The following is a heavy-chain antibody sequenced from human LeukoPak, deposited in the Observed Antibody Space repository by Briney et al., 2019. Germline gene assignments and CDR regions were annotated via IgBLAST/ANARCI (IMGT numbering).Heavy chain of an antibody. V-gene: IGHV4-30-2*01. J-gene: IGHJ4*02. D-gene: IGHD1-26*01. CDR3: ARDGGGWWEPHVGFDY. Sequence: PSETLSLTCAVSGGSISIGGDYSWSWIRQPPGKGLEWIGYFYHSGSAFYNASLKSRVTISVDTSKNQFFLELSPVTAADTAVYYCARDGGGWWEPHVGFDYWGQGTLVTVSS. CDR2: FYHSGSA. CDR1: GGSISIGGDYS.